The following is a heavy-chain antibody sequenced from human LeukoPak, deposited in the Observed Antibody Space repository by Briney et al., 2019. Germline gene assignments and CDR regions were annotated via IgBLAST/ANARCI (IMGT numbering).Heavy chain of an antibody. CDR3: ASAYYYDSSGYYYVPYHFDY. Sequence: SETVSLTCTVSGGSISSSSYYWGWIRQPPGKGLEWIGSIYYSGSTYYNPSLKSRVTISVDTSKNQFSLKLSSVTAADTAVYYCASAYYYDSSGYYYVPYHFDYWGQGSLVTVSS. D-gene: IGHD3-22*01. J-gene: IGHJ4*02. V-gene: IGHV4-39*01. CDR2: IYYSGST. CDR1: GGSISSSSYY.